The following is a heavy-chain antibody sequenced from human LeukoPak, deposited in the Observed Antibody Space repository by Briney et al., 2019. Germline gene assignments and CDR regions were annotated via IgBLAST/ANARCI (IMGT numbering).Heavy chain of an antibody. D-gene: IGHD4-17*01. CDR3: VRDPLSYYGDYSELVGYFDY. V-gene: IGHV1-24*01. Sequence: ASVKVSCKVSGYTLTELSMHWVRQAPGKGLEWMGGFDPEDGETIYAQKFQGRVTMTEDTSTDTAYMELRSLRSDDTAVYYCVRDPLSYYGDYSELVGYFDYWGQGTLVTVSS. CDR2: FDPEDGET. CDR1: GYTLTELS. J-gene: IGHJ4*02.